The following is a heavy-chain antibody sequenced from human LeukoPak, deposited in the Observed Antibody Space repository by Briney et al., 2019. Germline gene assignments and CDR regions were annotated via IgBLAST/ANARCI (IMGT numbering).Heavy chain of an antibody. CDR1: GFTFSSYA. CDR2: ISGSGGST. D-gene: IGHD3-9*01. J-gene: IGHJ6*02. V-gene: IGHV3-23*01. CDR3: AKDTLRYFDWLPHGMDV. Sequence: GGSLRLSCAASGFTFSSYAMSWVRQAPGKGLEWVSAISGSGGSTYYADSVKGRFTISIDNSKNTLYLQMNSLRAEDTAVYYCAKDTLRYFDWLPHGMDVWGQGTTVTVSS.